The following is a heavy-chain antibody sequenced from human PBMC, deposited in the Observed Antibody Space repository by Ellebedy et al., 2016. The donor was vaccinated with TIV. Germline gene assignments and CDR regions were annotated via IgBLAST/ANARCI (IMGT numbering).Heavy chain of an antibody. CDR2: ISAYNGKT. D-gene: IGHD3-16*01. V-gene: IGHV1-18*04. CDR1: GFAFTSYG. Sequence: AASVKVSCKASGFAFTSYGFSWARQAPGQGLEWMGWISAYNGKTNYAQKFQGRVTMTTETSTSTVYMELKTLRSDDTAVYFCARGGGGGRLGESFLDYWGQGTLVTVSS. CDR3: ARGGGGGRLGESFLDY. J-gene: IGHJ4*02.